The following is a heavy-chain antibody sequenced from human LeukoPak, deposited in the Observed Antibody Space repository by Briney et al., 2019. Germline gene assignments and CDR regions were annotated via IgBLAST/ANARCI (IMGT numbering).Heavy chain of an antibody. CDR1: GFSLSTSGMR. Sequence: VSGPTLVNPTQTLTLTCTFSGFSLSTSGMRVSWIRQPPGKALEWLARIDWDDDKFYSTSLKTRLTISKDTSKNQVVLTMTNMDPVDTATYYYARITAGSGYYDYWGQGTLVTVSS. CDR3: ARITAGSGYYDY. D-gene: IGHD3-22*01. CDR2: IDWDDDK. J-gene: IGHJ4*02. V-gene: IGHV2-70*04.